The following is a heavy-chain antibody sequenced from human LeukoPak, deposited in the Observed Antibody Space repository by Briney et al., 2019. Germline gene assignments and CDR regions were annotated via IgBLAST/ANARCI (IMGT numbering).Heavy chain of an antibody. D-gene: IGHD2-15*01. V-gene: IGHV4-34*01. Sequence: SETLSLTCAVSGGSFSGYYWSWIRQPPGKGLEWLGEINHSGSTNYNPSLKSRVTISLDTSKNQFSLKLSSVTAADTAVYYCARGGDIVVVVAATGAFDIWGQGTMVTVSS. J-gene: IGHJ3*02. CDR1: GGSFSGYY. CDR3: ARGGDIVVVVAATGAFDI. CDR2: INHSGST.